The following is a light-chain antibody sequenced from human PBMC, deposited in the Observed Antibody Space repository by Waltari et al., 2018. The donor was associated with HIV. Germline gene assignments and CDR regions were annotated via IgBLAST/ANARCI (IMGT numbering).Light chain of an antibody. CDR1: QSVSSY. CDR3: QQRSKWPIT. CDR2: DAS. V-gene: IGKV3-11*01. Sequence: EIVLTQSPATLSLSPGERATLSCRASQSVSSYLAWYQQKSGQAPRLLIYDASNRATGIPARFSGSGSGTDFTLTISSLEPEDFAVYYCQQRSKWPITFGQGTRLEIK. J-gene: IGKJ5*01.